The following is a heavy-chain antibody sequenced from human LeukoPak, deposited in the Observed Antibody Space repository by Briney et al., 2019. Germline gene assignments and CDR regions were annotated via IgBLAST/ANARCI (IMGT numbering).Heavy chain of an antibody. V-gene: IGHV4-39*01. Sequence: PSETLSLTRCVSGGSIGSGSYYGGGIRQPPGKGLEGNGSIYYSGSTFYHASLKSRVAISVDTSKTQFSLKLSSVTAADTAVFYCARAYESSGYRGLGYFDYWGQGTLVTVSS. CDR1: GGSIGSGSYY. CDR2: IYYSGST. D-gene: IGHD3-22*01. J-gene: IGHJ4*02. CDR3: ARAYESSGYRGLGYFDY.